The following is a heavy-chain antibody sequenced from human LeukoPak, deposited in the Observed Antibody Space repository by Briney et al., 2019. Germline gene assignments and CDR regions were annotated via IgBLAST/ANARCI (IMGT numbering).Heavy chain of an antibody. CDR1: GGSISSSNW. J-gene: IGHJ5*02. D-gene: IGHD3-9*01. V-gene: IGHV4-4*02. Sequence: PSGTLSLTCAVSGGSISSSNWWSWVRQPPGKGLEWIGEIYHSGSTNYNPSLKSRVTISVDKSKNQFSLKLSSVTAADTAVYYCARLQKVLRYFDWLPTTFNWFDPWGQGTLVTVSS. CDR2: IYHSGST. CDR3: ARLQKVLRYFDWLPTTFNWFDP.